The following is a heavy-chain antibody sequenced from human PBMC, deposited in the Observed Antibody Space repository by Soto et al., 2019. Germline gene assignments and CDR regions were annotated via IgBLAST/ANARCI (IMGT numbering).Heavy chain of an antibody. CDR3: SVPAGRGPLPFDY. J-gene: IGHJ4*02. Sequence: PSETLSLTCAVYGGSFSGYYWSWIRQPPGKGLEWIGEINHSGSTDYNPSLKSRVTISVDTSKNQCSLKLSSVTAADTAVYYCSVPAGRGPLPFDYWGQGTLVTVSS. V-gene: IGHV4-34*01. CDR2: INHSGST. D-gene: IGHD2-2*01. CDR1: GGSFSGYY.